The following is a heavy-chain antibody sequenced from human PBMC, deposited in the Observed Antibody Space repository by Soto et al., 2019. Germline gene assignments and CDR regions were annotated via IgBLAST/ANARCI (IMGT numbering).Heavy chain of an antibody. CDR2: IIPIFGTA. CDR1: GGTFSSYA. J-gene: IGHJ6*02. V-gene: IGHV1-69*06. D-gene: IGHD2-21*02. Sequence: GASVKVSCKASGGTFSSYAISWVRQAPGQGLEWMGGIIPIFGTANYAQKFQGRVTITADKSTSTAYMELSSLRSEDTAVYYCARGSVVTPHYYYGMDVWGQGTTVTVSS. CDR3: ARGSVVTPHYYYGMDV.